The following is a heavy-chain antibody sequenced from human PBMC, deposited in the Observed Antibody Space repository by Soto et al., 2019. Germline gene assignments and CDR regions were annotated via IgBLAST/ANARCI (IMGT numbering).Heavy chain of an antibody. D-gene: IGHD4-17*01. CDR1: GFSLSTSGVG. CDR3: AHSHYGDYAGY. CDR2: IYWDDDK. Sequence: QITLKESGPTLVKPTQTLTLTCTFSGFSLSTSGVGVGWIRQPPGKALEWLALIYWDDDKRYRPSLKSRLTITKDTSKNQVVLTMTNMDPLDTATYYCAHSHYGDYAGYWGQGTLVTVSS. V-gene: IGHV2-5*02. J-gene: IGHJ4*02.